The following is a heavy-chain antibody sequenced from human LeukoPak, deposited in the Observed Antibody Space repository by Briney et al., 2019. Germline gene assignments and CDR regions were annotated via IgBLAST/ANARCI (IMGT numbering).Heavy chain of an antibody. CDR1: GGTFSSYA. J-gene: IGHJ4*02. Sequence: GSSVKVSCKASGGTFSSYAISWVRQATGEGLEWMGRIIPIFGTANYAQKFQGRVTITTDESTSTAYMELSSLRSEDTVVYYCARGQIAVAGSHFDYWGQGTLVTVSS. D-gene: IGHD6-19*01. V-gene: IGHV1-69*05. CDR2: IIPIFGTA. CDR3: ARGQIAVAGSHFDY.